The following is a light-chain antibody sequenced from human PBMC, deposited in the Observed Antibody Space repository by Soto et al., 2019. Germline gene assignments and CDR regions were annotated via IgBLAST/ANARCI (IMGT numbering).Light chain of an antibody. J-gene: IGKJ1*01. V-gene: IGKV3-20*01. CDR2: GIS. CDR1: QTVSSNY. Sequence: EIVLTQSPGILSLSPGERATLSCRASQTVSSNYLAWYQQKPGQAPRLLIYGISSRATGIPDRFSGSGSGTDFTLTISRLEPEDFAVYYCQQYGSSPRTFGQGTKVDIK. CDR3: QQYGSSPRT.